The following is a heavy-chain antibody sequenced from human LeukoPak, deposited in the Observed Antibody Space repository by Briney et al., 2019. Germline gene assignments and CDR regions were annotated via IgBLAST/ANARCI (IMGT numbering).Heavy chain of an antibody. CDR1: GYTFTSYY. J-gene: IGHJ5*02. D-gene: IGHD3-3*01. CDR3: ARTYYDFWSGYKNVGHWFDP. CDR2: INPSGGGT. V-gene: IGHV1-46*03. Sequence: GASVKVSCKASGYTFTSYYMHWVRQAPGQGLEWMGIINPSGGGTSYAQKFQGRVTMTRDTSTSTVYMELSSLRSEDTAVYYCARTYYDFWSGYKNVGHWFDPWGQGTLVTVSS.